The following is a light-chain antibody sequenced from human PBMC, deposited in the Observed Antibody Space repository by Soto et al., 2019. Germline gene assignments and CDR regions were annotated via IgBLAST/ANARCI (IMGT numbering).Light chain of an antibody. CDR2: DVG. J-gene: IGLJ1*01. CDR3: NSYREDHPRFYV. Sequence: QSALTQPASVCGSPGQSITISCTGTHSDIGNYNYVSWYQPLPGKAPKLMIYDVGSRPSGVSSRFSGSKSGNTASLAISGLQAEDEADYYCNSYREDHPRFYVFGTGTKVTVL. V-gene: IGLV2-14*03. CDR1: HSDIGNYNY.